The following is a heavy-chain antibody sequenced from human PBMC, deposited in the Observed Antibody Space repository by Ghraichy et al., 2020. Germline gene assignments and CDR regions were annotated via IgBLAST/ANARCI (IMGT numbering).Heavy chain of an antibody. Sequence: SETLSLTCTVSGGSISSYYWSWIRQPPGKGLEWIGYIYYSGSTNYNPSLKSRVTISVDTSKNQFSLKLSSVTAADTAVYYCARGQWELYFDYWGQGTLVTVSS. CDR1: GGSISSYY. CDR3: ARGQWELYFDY. J-gene: IGHJ4*02. V-gene: IGHV4-59*08. D-gene: IGHD1-26*01. CDR2: IYYSGST.